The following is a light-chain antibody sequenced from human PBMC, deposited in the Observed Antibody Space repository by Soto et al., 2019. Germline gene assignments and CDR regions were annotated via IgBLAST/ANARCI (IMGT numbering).Light chain of an antibody. CDR2: MVS. CDR1: SSDVGNYNY. J-gene: IGLJ1*01. V-gene: IGLV2-14*01. Sequence: QSVLAQPASVSGSPGQSITISCTGTSSDVGNYNYVSWYQQYPGRVPKLLIYMVSNRASGVSNRFSGSKSGNTASLTISGLQAEDEADYFCTSPTPGSLYVFGIATKVTV. CDR3: TSPTPGSLYV.